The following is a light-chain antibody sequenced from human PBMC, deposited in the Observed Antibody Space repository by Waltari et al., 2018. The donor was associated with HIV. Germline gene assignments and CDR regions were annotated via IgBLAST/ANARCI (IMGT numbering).Light chain of an antibody. CDR2: DVS. Sequence: QSALPQPASVSGSPGQSTPISCTGTSSDVGGYNYVSWYQQHPGKAPKLMIYDVSNRPSGVSNRFSGSKSGNTASLTISGLQAEDEADYYCSSYTSSSTLYVFGTGTKVTVL. V-gene: IGLV2-14*01. CDR3: SSYTSSSTLYV. J-gene: IGLJ1*01. CDR1: SSDVGGYNY.